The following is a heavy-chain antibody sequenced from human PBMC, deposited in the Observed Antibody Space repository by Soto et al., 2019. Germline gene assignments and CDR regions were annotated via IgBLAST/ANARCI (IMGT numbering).Heavy chain of an antibody. CDR3: SSFSCYGSQYYVKDF. Sequence: GGSLRLSCAASGFTFSSYWMHWVRQAPGKGLVWVSRINRDGSSTSYADSVKGRFTISRDNAKNTLYLQMNSLRAEDTAVYFCSSFSCYGSQYYVKDFWGQGTSVPVSA. J-gene: IGHJ6*01. CDR1: GFTFSSYW. D-gene: IGHD5-18*01. CDR2: INRDGSST. V-gene: IGHV3-74*01.